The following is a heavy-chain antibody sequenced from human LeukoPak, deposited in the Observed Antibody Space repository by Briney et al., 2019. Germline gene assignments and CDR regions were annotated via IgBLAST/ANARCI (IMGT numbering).Heavy chain of an antibody. CDR1: GGSFSGYY. CDR3: ARGPTMVRGRHYYYMDV. D-gene: IGHD3-10*01. CDR2: INHSGST. V-gene: IGHV4-34*01. Sequence: SETLSLTCAVYGGSFSGYYWGWIRPPPGKGPEWVGEINHSGSTNYNPSLKSRVTISVDTSKNQFSLKLSSVTAADTAVYYCARGPTMVRGRHYYYMDVWGKGTTVTVSS. J-gene: IGHJ6*03.